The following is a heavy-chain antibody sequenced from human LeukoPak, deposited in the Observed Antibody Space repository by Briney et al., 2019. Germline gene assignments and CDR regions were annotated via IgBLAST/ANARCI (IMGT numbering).Heavy chain of an antibody. Sequence: GGSLRLSCAASGFTFSSYGMHWVRQAPGKGLEWVAVISYDGSNKYYADSVKGRFTISRDNSKNTLYLQMNSLRAEDTAVYYCAKDIGHSGSPDAFDTWGQGTMVTVSS. J-gene: IGHJ3*02. CDR3: AKDIGHSGSPDAFDT. CDR1: GFTFSSYG. D-gene: IGHD1-26*01. CDR2: ISYDGSNK. V-gene: IGHV3-30*18.